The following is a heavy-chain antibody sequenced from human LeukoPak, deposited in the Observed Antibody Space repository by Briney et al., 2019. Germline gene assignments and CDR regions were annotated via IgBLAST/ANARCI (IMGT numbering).Heavy chain of an antibody. Sequence: PSETLSLTCTVSGASFSSSSYYWVWVRQPPGKGLEWIGSINYSGTTYYRPSPKSRVTISVDTSKNQFSLNQISVTAADTAVYYCARLSTAVAGNLFDYWGQGTLVTVSS. CDR2: INYSGTT. CDR1: GASFSSSSYY. J-gene: IGHJ4*02. V-gene: IGHV4-39*07. CDR3: ARLSTAVAGNLFDY. D-gene: IGHD6-19*01.